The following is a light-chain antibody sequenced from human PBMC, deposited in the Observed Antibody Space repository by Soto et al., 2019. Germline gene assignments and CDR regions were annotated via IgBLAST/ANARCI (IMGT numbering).Light chain of an antibody. CDR2: GVT. J-gene: IGLJ1*01. CDR3: ISYTDSSTYV. Sequence: QSALTQPPSVSGSPGQSVTISCTGTSNDVASNYRVSWDQQPPGTAPQLVIYGVTSRTSGVPDRFSGSRSGNTASLTISGLQAEDEADYFCISYTDSSTYVFGTGTKVTVL. CDR1: SNDVASNYR. V-gene: IGLV2-18*02.